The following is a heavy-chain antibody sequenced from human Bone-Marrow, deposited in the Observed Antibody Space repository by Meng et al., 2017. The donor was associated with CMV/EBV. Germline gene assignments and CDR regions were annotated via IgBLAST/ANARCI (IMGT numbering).Heavy chain of an antibody. J-gene: IGHJ4*02. CDR3: ARTRYCSSTSCQGNFDY. CDR2: INHSGST. V-gene: IGHV4-34*01. D-gene: IGHD2-2*01. CDR1: GGSFSGYY. Sequence: GPLSPWGAGPLNPSGTLALTCAVYGGSFSGYYWSWIRQPPGKGLEWIGEINHSGSTNYNPSLKSRVTISVDTSKNQFSLKLSSVTAADTAVYYCARTRYCSSTSCQGNFDYWGQGTLVTVSS.